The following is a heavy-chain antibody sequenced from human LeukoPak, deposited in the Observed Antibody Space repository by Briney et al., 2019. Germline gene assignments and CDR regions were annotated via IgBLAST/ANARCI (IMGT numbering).Heavy chain of an antibody. V-gene: IGHV4-59*01. D-gene: IGHD4-23*01. Sequence: GSLRLSCAASGFTFSSYAMSWIRQPPGKGLEWIGYIYYTGSANYNPSLKSRVSISVDTSKNQFSLKLSSVTAADTAVYYCARAPPWDGGDYWGQGILVTVSS. CDR1: GFTFSSYA. CDR2: IYYTGSA. J-gene: IGHJ4*02. CDR3: ARAPPWDGGDY.